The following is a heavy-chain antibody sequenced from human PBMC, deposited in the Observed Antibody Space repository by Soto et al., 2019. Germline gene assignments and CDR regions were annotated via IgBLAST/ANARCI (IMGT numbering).Heavy chain of an antibody. CDR3: ARDPGHSGWHPLYYYYGMDV. V-gene: IGHV1-18*01. CDR2: ISAYNGNT. J-gene: IGHJ6*02. Sequence: ASVKVSCKASGYTFTSYGISWVRQAPGQGLEWMGWISAYNGNTNYAQKLQGRVTMTTDTSTSTAYMELRSLRSDDTAVYYCARDPGHSGWHPLYYYYGMDVWGQGTTVTVSS. D-gene: IGHD6-19*01. CDR1: GYTFTSYG.